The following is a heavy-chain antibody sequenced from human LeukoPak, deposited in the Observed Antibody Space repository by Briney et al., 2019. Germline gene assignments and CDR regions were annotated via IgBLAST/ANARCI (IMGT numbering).Heavy chain of an antibody. CDR3: ARDPNLGAYCGGDCYSLHIYAFDI. D-gene: IGHD2-21*02. Sequence: GASVKVSCEASGYTFTSYAMHWVRQAPGQRLEWMGWINAGNGNTKYSQEFQGRVTITRDTSASTAYMELSSLRSEDMAVYYCARDPNLGAYCGGDCYSLHIYAFDIWGQGTMVTVSS. V-gene: IGHV1-3*03. CDR2: INAGNGNT. CDR1: GYTFTSYA. J-gene: IGHJ3*02.